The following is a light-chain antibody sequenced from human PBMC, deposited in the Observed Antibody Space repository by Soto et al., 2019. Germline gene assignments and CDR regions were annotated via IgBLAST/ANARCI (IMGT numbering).Light chain of an antibody. CDR2: DAS. CDR3: HQNDNLPKT. J-gene: IGKJ3*01. Sequence: DIQMTQSPSSLSASVGDTVTITCQASQDINIYLNWYQQKPGKAPKLLIYDASNLETGVPSRFRGSVSGTDFLFTSTSLQPEDVATYYCHQNDNLPKTFGRGTKVDVK. CDR1: QDINIY. V-gene: IGKV1-33*01.